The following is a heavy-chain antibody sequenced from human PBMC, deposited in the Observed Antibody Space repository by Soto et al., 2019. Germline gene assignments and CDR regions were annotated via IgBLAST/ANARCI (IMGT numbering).Heavy chain of an antibody. CDR1: GCTFSSYA. V-gene: IGHV1-69*13. Sequence: SVKVSCKASGCTFSSYAISWVRQAPGQGHEWKRGIIPIFGTANYTQKFQGRVTITADESTSTAYMELSSLRSEDTAVYYCARDLPGCGGDCYSGAFDIWGQGTMVTVSS. CDR3: ARDLPGCGGDCYSGAFDI. CDR2: IIPIFGTA. D-gene: IGHD2-21*02. J-gene: IGHJ3*02.